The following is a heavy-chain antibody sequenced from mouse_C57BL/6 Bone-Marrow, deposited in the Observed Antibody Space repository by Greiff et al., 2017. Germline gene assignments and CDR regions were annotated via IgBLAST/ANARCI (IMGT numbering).Heavy chain of an antibody. J-gene: IGHJ2*01. CDR1: GYTFTSYW. D-gene: IGHD2-2*01. CDR2: IYPGSGST. CDR3: AGVYYGYFYFDY. V-gene: IGHV1-55*01. Sequence: VQLQQPGAELVKPGASVTMSCKASGYTFTSYWINWVKQRPGQGLEWIGDIYPGSGSTNYNEKFKSKATLTVDKSSSTAYMQLSSLTSEDSAVYYCAGVYYGYFYFDYWGQGTTLTVSS.